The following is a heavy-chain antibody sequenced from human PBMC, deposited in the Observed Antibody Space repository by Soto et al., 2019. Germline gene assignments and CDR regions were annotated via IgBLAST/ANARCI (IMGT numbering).Heavy chain of an antibody. V-gene: IGHV4-34*01. CDR2: ITHSGST. Sequence: PSETLSLTCAVYGGPFSYYYWSWIRQPPGKGLEWIGEITHSGSTNYNPSLKSRVTISIDTSKSQFSLKVNSVTAADTAVYYCASVWAMPWGQGTLVTVSS. CDR1: GGPFSYYY. J-gene: IGHJ5*02. D-gene: IGHD3-16*01. CDR3: ASVWAMP.